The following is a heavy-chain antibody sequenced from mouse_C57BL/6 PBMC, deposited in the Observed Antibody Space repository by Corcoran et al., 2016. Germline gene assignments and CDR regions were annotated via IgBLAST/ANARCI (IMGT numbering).Heavy chain of an antibody. D-gene: IGHD1-1*01. CDR1: GFSLSTSGMG. V-gene: IGHV8-12*01. CDR3: ARNYGSHPYCAMDY. CDR2: IYWDDDK. Sequence: QVTLKESGPGILQSSQTLSLTCSFSGFSLSTSGMGVSWIRQPSGKGLEWLAHIYWDDDKRYNPSLKSRLTISKDTPRNQVFLKITSVDTADTATYYCARNYGSHPYCAMDYWGEGTSVTVSS. J-gene: IGHJ4*01.